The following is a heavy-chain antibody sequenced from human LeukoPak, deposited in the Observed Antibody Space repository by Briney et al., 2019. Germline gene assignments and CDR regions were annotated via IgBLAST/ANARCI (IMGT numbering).Heavy chain of an antibody. V-gene: IGHV1-2*02. D-gene: IGHD3-3*01. CDR1: GYTFTGYY. CDR2: INPNNGGT. J-gene: IGHJ4*02. CDR3: ARVRDFWSGADY. Sequence: WASVKVSCKASGYTFTGYYMHWVRQAPGQGLEWMGWINPNNGGTNYAQKFQGRVTMTRDTSISTAYMELSRLRSDDTAVYYCARVRDFWSGADYWGQGTLVTVSS.